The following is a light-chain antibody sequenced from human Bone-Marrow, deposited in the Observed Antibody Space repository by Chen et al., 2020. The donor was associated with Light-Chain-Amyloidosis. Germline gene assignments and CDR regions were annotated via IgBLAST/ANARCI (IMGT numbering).Light chain of an antibody. CDR2: EVS. Sequence: DIVMTQTPLSLSVTPGQPASISCKSSQSLLHSDGTTYLYWYLQKPGQSPQLLIYEVSSRLSGVPDRIRGSGSGTDFTLKISRVEAEEVGVDYDMQGIHVPLTFGGGTKVEIK. CDR3: MQGIHVPLT. V-gene: IGKV2-29*03. CDR1: QSLLHSDGTTY. J-gene: IGKJ4*01.